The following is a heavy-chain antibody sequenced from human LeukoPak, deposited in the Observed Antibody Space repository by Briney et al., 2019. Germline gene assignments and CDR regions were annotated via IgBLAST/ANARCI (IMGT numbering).Heavy chain of an antibody. CDR2: IIPIFGTA. V-gene: IGHV1-69*05. CDR3: ASSITIFGVVINYYYYYMDV. CDR1: GGTFSSYA. J-gene: IGHJ6*03. Sequence: SVKVSCKASGGTFSSYAISWLRQAPGQGLEWMGGIIPIFGTANYAQKFQGRVTITTDESTSTAYMELSSLRSEDTAVYYCASSITIFGVVINYYYYYMDVWGKGTTVTVSS. D-gene: IGHD3-3*01.